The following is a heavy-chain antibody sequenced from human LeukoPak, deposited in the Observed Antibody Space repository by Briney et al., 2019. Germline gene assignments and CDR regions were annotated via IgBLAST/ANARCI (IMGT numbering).Heavy chain of an antibody. D-gene: IGHD1-14*01. CDR3: AREVFKYGRFYFDY. V-gene: IGHV6-1*01. CDR2: TYYRSKWNN. J-gene: IGHJ4*02. CDR1: GDSVSSNTGA. Sequence: SQTLSLTCGISGDSVSSNTGAWNWIRQSPSRGLEWLGKTYYRSKWNNDYAVSVKDRITINPDTSKDQFSLQLNSVTPEDTAVYYCAREVFKYGRFYFDYWGQGTPVTVSS.